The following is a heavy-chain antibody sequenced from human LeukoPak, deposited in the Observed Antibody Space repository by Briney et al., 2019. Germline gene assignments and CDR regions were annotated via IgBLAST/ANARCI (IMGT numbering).Heavy chain of an antibody. CDR3: ARGDAFSGDH. V-gene: IGHV3-7*04. CDR1: GFTFSSYA. CDR2: IHPEGNEK. Sequence: PGGSLRLSCAASGFTFSSYAMSWVRQAPGKGLEWVANIHPEGNEKYHVESVKGRFTISRDNAKSSLFLQMNGLRAEDTAVYYCARGDAFSGDHWGQGTLVTVSS. J-gene: IGHJ4*02.